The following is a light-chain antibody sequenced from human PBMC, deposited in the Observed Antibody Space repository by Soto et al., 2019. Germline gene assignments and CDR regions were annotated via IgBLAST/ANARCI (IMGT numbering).Light chain of an antibody. CDR2: DAS. V-gene: IGKV3-11*01. Sequence: EIVLTQSPATRSLSPGERATLSCRASQSVSSYLAWYQQKPGQAPRLLIYDASNRATGIPARFSGSGSGTAFTLTISSLEPEDFAVYYCQQRSNWPGFGGGTKVEIK. J-gene: IGKJ4*02. CDR3: QQRSNWPG. CDR1: QSVSSY.